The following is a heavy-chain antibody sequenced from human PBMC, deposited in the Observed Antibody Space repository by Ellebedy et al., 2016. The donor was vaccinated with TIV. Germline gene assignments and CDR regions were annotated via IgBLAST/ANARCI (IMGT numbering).Heavy chain of an antibody. CDR2: LYSSGST. CDR3: ARCAPSTVGTPAWFVP. Sequence: MPSETLSLTCTVSGDSISSYYWSWIRQPPGKGLEWVGYLYSSGSTNYNPSLKRRVTISVDTSKNPFALKLSCVTAADTAVYDCARCAPSTVGTPAWFVPWGQGTLVTVSS. D-gene: IGHD4-23*01. V-gene: IGHV4-59*01. J-gene: IGHJ5*02. CDR1: GDSISSYY.